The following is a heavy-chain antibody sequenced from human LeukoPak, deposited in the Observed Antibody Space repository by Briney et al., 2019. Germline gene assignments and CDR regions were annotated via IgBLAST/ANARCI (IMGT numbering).Heavy chain of an antibody. Sequence: GESLKISCKGSGYSFASYWIGWVRQMPGKGLEWMGIIYPGDSHTRYSPSFQGQVTISADRPISTAYLQWSSLKASDTAMYYCARLGRIVGANTGYFDYWGQGTLVTVSS. J-gene: IGHJ4*02. CDR3: ARLGRIVGANTGYFDY. D-gene: IGHD1-26*01. V-gene: IGHV5-51*01. CDR1: GYSFASYW. CDR2: IYPGDSHT.